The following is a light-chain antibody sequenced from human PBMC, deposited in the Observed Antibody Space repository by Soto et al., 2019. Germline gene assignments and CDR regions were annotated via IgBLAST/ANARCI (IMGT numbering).Light chain of an antibody. CDR2: GAS. CDR3: QQYNNWPIT. CDR1: QSVSSN. Sequence: EIVMTQSPATLSVSPGERATLSCRASQSVSSNLAWHQQKPGQAPRLLIYGASTRATGIPARFSGSGSGTEFTRTISSLQSEDFAVYYCQQYNNWPITFGGGTKVEIK. V-gene: IGKV3-15*01. J-gene: IGKJ4*01.